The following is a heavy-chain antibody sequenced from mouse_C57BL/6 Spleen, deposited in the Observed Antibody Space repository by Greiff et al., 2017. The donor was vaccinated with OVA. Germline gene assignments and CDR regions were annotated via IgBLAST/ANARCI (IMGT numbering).Heavy chain of an antibody. J-gene: IGHJ1*03. CDR2: IDPSDSYS. CDR1: GYTFTSYW. D-gene: IGHD2-3*01. CDR3: ARSGYDGNWYFDV. V-gene: IGHV1-59*01. Sequence: QVQLKQPGAELVRPGTSVKLSCKASGYTFTSYWMHWVKQRPGQGLEWIGVIDPSDSYSNYNQKFKGKATLTVDTSSSTAYRQLSSLTSEDSAVYYCARSGYDGNWYFDVWGTGTTVTVSS.